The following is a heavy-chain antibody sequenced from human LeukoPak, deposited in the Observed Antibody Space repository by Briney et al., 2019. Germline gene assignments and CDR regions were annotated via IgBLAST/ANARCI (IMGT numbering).Heavy chain of an antibody. Sequence: GGSLRLSCAASGFTFSSYWMHWVRQAPGKGLEWVSAISGSGGSTYYADSVKGRFTISRDNSKNTLYLQMNSLRAEDTAVYYCAKAGVGEMATAFDYWGQGTLVTVSS. CDR3: AKAGVGEMATAFDY. CDR1: GFTFSSYW. D-gene: IGHD5-24*01. J-gene: IGHJ4*02. CDR2: ISGSGGST. V-gene: IGHV3-23*01.